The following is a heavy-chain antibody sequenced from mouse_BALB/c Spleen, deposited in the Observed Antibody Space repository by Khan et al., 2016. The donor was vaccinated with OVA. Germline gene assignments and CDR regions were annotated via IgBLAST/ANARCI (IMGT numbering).Heavy chain of an antibody. Sequence: EVELVESGGDLVKPGGSLKLSCAASGFTFSTYRMSWVRQTPDKRLEWVATISSGGSYTYYPDSVKGRFTISRDNAKNTLYLQMSSLKSEDTAMYYCARLAYYYNSEGFAYWGQGTLVTVSA. V-gene: IGHV5-6*01. CDR3: ARLAYYYNSEGFAY. CDR1: GFTFSTYR. D-gene: IGHD1-1*01. J-gene: IGHJ3*01. CDR2: ISSGGSYT.